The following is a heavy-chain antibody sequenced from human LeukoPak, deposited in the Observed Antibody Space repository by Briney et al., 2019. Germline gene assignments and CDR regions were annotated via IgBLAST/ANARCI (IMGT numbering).Heavy chain of an antibody. V-gene: IGHV3-23*01. J-gene: IGHJ4*02. CDR3: AKDGAWLRFDD. CDR1: GFTFSTYG. Sequence: GGSLRFSCAASGFTFSTYGMNWVRQAPGKGLEWVSGVSPSGDITYYADSVKGRFTISRDNSKNTVYLQMNNVRAEDTAVYYCAKDGAWLRFDDWGQGTLVTVSS. CDR2: VSPSGDIT. D-gene: IGHD5-12*01.